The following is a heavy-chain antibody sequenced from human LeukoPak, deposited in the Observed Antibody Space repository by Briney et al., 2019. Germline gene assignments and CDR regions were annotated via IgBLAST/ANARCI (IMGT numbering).Heavy chain of an antibody. V-gene: IGHV3-48*03. CDR1: GFTFSSYE. D-gene: IGHD3-10*01. J-gene: IGHJ4*02. CDR3: ARDGGSGILD. Sequence: GGSLRLSCAASGFTFSSYEMNWVRQAPGKGLEWVSYISSSGSTIYYADSVKGRFTISRDNAKNSLSLLMNSLRAEDTAVYYCARDGGSGILDWGQGTLDTVSS. CDR2: ISSSGSTI.